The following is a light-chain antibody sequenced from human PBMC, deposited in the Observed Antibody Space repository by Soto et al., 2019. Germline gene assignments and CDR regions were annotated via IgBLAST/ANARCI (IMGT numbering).Light chain of an antibody. V-gene: IGKV3-15*01. CDR2: GAS. CDR1: QSVSTY. J-gene: IGKJ5*01. Sequence: EIVITRSPATLTVSPGETAALSCRASQSVSTYLAWYQQKPGQAPRLLMYGASTRATGIPDRFSGSGSGTEFTLTISSLQSEDFAVYYCQQYNSWPPITFGQGTRVEIK. CDR3: QQYNSWPPIT.